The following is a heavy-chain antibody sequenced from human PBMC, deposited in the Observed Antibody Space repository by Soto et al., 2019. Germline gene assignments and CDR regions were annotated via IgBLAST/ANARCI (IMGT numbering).Heavy chain of an antibody. CDR2: IGPSGGST. D-gene: IGHD1-26*01. Sequence: PGGSLRLSCAASGFTFSIYAMSWVRQAPGKGLEWVSLIGPSGGSTYYADSVKGRFTISRDNSKNTLYLQMHSLRAEDTAVYKCAKFISGSATQYYSMDVWGQGTTVTVSS. V-gene: IGHV3-23*01. CDR1: GFTFSIYA. CDR3: AKFISGSATQYYSMDV. J-gene: IGHJ6*02.